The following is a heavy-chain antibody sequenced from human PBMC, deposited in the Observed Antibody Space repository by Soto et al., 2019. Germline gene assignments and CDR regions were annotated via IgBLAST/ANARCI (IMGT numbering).Heavy chain of an antibody. J-gene: IGHJ3*02. V-gene: IGHV1-69*18. Sequence: QVQPVQSGAEVKKPGSSVKVSCKASGGTFSSSPFSWVRQAPGQGLAWMGTIIPIFGSTNYAPRFQGRITISAAESTGTVYMELTSLRSDDTAVYYCARVFSSAWYEAFDIWGQGTLVTVSS. CDR2: IIPIFGST. D-gene: IGHD6-19*01. CDR1: GGTFSSSP. CDR3: ARVFSSAWYEAFDI.